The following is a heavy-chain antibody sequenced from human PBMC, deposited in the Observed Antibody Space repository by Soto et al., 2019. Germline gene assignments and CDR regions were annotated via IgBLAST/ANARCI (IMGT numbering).Heavy chain of an antibody. Sequence: GGSLRLSCAASGFTFSSYGMHWVRQAPGKGLEWVAVIWYDGSNKYYADSVKGRFTISRDNSKNTLYLQMNSLRAEDPAVYYCARGAAAMITFGGVPYFDIWGQGTMVTVSS. CDR1: GFTFSSYG. CDR2: IWYDGSNK. D-gene: IGHD3-16*01. V-gene: IGHV3-33*01. CDR3: ARGAAAMITFGGVPYFDI. J-gene: IGHJ3*02.